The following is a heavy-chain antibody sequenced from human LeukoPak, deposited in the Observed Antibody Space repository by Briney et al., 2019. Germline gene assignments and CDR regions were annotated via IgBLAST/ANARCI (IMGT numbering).Heavy chain of an antibody. D-gene: IGHD1-26*01. CDR1: GYTFTSYD. CDR2: MNPNSGNT. Sequence: ALVKVSCKASGYTFTSYDINWVRQAAGQGLEWMAWMNPNSGNTGYAQKFQGRVTVTRNTSIDTAYMELSSLRSEDTAVYYCARGFRDAYSRKFDSWGQGALVTVSS. CDR3: ARGFRDAYSRKFDS. V-gene: IGHV1-8*01. J-gene: IGHJ4*02.